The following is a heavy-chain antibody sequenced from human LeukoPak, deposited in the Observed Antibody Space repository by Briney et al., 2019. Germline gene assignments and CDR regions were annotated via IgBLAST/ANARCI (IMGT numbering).Heavy chain of an antibody. CDR2: IKQDGSEK. CDR1: GFTFSSYW. Sequence: GGSLRLSCAASGFTFSSYWMSWVRQAPGKGLEWVVNIKQDGSEKHYVDSVKGRFTISRDNAKNSLSLQMNSLRAEDTAVYYCARDLDPVQLWLPFVAFDIWGQGTMVTVSS. V-gene: IGHV3-7*01. J-gene: IGHJ3*02. D-gene: IGHD5-18*01. CDR3: ARDLDPVQLWLPFVAFDI.